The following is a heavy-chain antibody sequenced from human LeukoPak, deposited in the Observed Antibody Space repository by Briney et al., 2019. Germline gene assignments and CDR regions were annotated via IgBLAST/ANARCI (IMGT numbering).Heavy chain of an antibody. D-gene: IGHD3-9*01. Sequence: GGYLRLSCAASGFTFSSYAMSWVRQAPGKGLEWVSAISGSGGSTYYADSVKGRFTISRDNSKNTLYLQMNSLRAEDTAVYYCAKDPYYDILTGYSTFDYWGQGTLVTVSS. CDR3: AKDPYYDILTGYSTFDY. V-gene: IGHV3-23*01. CDR1: GFTFSSYA. CDR2: ISGSGGST. J-gene: IGHJ4*02.